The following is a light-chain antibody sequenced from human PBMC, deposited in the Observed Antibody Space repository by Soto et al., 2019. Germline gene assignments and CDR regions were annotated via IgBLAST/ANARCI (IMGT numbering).Light chain of an antibody. CDR3: QQRSTWPVT. Sequence: EIVLTQSPGTLSLSPGERATLSCRASQSVSSYLAWYQQKPGQAPRLLIYDASTRATGISARFSGSGSGTDFTLTISSLGPEDSAVYYGQQRSTWPVTFGQGTKVEVK. CDR2: DAS. J-gene: IGKJ1*01. CDR1: QSVSSY. V-gene: IGKV3-11*01.